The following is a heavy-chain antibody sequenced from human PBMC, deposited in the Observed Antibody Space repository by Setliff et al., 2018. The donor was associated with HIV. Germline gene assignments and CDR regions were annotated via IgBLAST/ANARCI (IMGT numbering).Heavy chain of an antibody. CDR3: ARDPPSVSVVVPPEDYFDY. CDR2: ISAYNGNT. J-gene: IGHJ4*02. CDR1: GSTFTSYG. D-gene: IGHD2-2*01. V-gene: IGHV1-18*01. Sequence: GKVSCKASGSTFTSYGISWVLQAPGPGLEWMRWISAYNGNTNYAQKLQGRVTMTTDTSTSTAYMELRSLRSDDTAVYYCARDPPSVSVVVPPEDYFDYWGQGTLVTVSS.